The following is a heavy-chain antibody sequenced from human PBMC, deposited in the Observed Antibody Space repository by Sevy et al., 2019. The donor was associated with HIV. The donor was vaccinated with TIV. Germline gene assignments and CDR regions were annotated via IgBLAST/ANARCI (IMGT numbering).Heavy chain of an antibody. CDR3: AREESITMVRGGGYYFDY. Sequence: GGSLRLSCAASGFTFSSYAMHWVRQAPGKGLEWVAVISYDGSNKYYADSVKGRFTISRDNSKNTLYLQMNSLRAEETAVFYCAREESITMVRGGGYYFDYWGQGTLVTVSS. CDR2: ISYDGSNK. D-gene: IGHD3-10*01. CDR1: GFTFSSYA. V-gene: IGHV3-30-3*01. J-gene: IGHJ4*02.